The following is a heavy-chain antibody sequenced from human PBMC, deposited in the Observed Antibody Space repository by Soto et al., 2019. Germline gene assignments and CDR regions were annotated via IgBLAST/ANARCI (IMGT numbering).Heavy chain of an antibody. CDR3: ARDGGSYYLGPY. V-gene: IGHV4-4*07. CDR2: IYSSGST. CDR1: GDSITNNY. D-gene: IGHD1-26*01. Sequence: YTLSLTCTVSGDSITNNYWSWIRQPAGKGLEWIGRIYSSGSTNYNPSLKSRVTMSVDKSKNKFSLKLSSVTAADTAVYYCARDGGSYYLGPYWGRGTLVTVSS. J-gene: IGHJ4*01.